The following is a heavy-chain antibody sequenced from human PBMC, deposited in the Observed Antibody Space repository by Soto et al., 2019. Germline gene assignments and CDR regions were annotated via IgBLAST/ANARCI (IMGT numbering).Heavy chain of an antibody. Sequence: SQTLSLTCAISGDSVSSNSAAWNRIRQSPSRGLEWLGRTYYRSKWYNDYAVSVKSRITINPDTSKNQFSLQLNSVTPEDTAVYYCARDPSVVVVAEDAFDIWGQGTMVTVSS. V-gene: IGHV6-1*01. D-gene: IGHD2-15*01. J-gene: IGHJ3*02. CDR2: TYYRSKWYN. CDR1: GDSVSSNSAA. CDR3: ARDPSVVVVAEDAFDI.